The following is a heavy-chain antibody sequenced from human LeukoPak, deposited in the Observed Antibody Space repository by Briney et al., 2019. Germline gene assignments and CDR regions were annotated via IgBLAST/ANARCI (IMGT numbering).Heavy chain of an antibody. D-gene: IGHD6-13*01. Sequence: PGGSLRLSCAASGFTFSSYGMHWVRQAPGKGLEWVAVISYDGSNKYYADSVKGRFTISRDNAKNSLYLQMNSLRAEDTAVYYCAKAAAGYYYYGMDVWGQGTTVTVSS. CDR1: GFTFSSYG. CDR3: AKAAAGYYYYGMDV. CDR2: ISYDGSNK. J-gene: IGHJ6*02. V-gene: IGHV3-30*12.